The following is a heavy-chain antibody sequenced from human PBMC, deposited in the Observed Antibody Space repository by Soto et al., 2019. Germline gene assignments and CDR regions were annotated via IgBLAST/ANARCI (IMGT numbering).Heavy chain of an antibody. CDR2: ISAYNDHT. Sequence: QVQLVQSGAEVKKPGASVKVSCKASGYSFTNYGISWVRQAPGQGLERMGWISAYNDHTNYAQKFQGRVTMTTDTSTSTAYMELRSLRSDDTAVYYCARDSAPYCSGTSCYPFDYWGQGTLVTVSS. CDR3: ARDSAPYCSGTSCYPFDY. CDR1: GYSFTNYG. D-gene: IGHD2-2*01. J-gene: IGHJ4*02. V-gene: IGHV1-18*04.